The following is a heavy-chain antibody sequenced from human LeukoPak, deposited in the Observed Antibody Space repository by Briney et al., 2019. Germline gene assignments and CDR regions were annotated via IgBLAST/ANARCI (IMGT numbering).Heavy chain of an antibody. Sequence: GGSLRLSCAASGFSFSSYEMNWVRQAPGKGLEWVANIKQDGSEKYYVDSVKGRFTISRDNAKNSLYLQMNSLRAEDAAVYYCARDRGYDFWSGYYTPNYFDYWGQGTLVTVSS. J-gene: IGHJ4*02. CDR1: GFSFSSYE. CDR3: ARDRGYDFWSGYYTPNYFDY. CDR2: IKQDGSEK. V-gene: IGHV3-7*01. D-gene: IGHD3-3*01.